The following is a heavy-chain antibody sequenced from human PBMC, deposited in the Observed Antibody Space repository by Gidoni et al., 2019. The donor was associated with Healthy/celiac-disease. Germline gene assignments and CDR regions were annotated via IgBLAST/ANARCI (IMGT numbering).Heavy chain of an antibody. V-gene: IGHV2-70*01. D-gene: IGHD3-22*01. Sequence: QVPLRESGPALVKPTPTLTLTYTFSGSPLSPSGMCVSWIRHPPGKALEWLALIYWDDDKYYSKPLKTRLNISKDTSKNQVVLTMTNMDPVDTATYYCARTTYYYDSSGYFQYWYFDLWGRGTLVTVSS. J-gene: IGHJ2*01. CDR3: ARTTYYYDSSGYFQYWYFDL. CDR1: GSPLSPSGMC. CDR2: IYWDDDK.